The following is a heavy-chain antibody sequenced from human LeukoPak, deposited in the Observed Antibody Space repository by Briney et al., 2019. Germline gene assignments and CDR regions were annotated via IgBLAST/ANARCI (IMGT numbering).Heavy chain of an antibody. CDR1: GYIFTEYY. D-gene: IGHD1-14*01. Sequence: ASLKVSCKASGYIFTEYYLHWVRQAPGQGLEWMGWINPNSGTTSYAQKFQGRVTMTRDTSLRTIYMEVRRPTSDDTAVYYCAREGGAPETTGGAWFDPWGQGTLVTVSS. J-gene: IGHJ5*02. CDR3: AREGGAPETTGGAWFDP. CDR2: INPNSGTT. V-gene: IGHV1-2*02.